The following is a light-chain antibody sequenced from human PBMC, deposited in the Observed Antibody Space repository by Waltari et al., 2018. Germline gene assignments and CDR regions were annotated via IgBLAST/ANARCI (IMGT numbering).Light chain of an antibody. J-gene: IGKJ1*01. CDR3: QQYYSSPWT. Sequence: IVMTQSPDSLAVSLGERATINCRSSQTVLYISNNKNNLAWYQQKPGQPPKLLIYWASTRESGVPDRFRGSGSGTDFTLTISSLQAEDVAVYYCQQYYSSPWTFGQGTKVEIK. CDR1: QTVLYISNNKNN. V-gene: IGKV4-1*01. CDR2: WAS.